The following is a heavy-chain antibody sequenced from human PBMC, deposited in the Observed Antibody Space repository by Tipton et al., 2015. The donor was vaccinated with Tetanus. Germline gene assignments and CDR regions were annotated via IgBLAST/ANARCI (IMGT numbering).Heavy chain of an antibody. CDR2: ISWNSGSI. D-gene: IGHD3-9*01. J-gene: IGHJ5*02. CDR1: GFTFDDYA. Sequence: CAASGFTFDDYAMHWVRQAPGKGLEWVSGISWNSGSIGYADSVKGRFTISRDNAKNSLYLQMNSLRAEDTALYYCAKDTAPVAISAGFDPWGQGTLVTVSS. V-gene: IGHV3-9*01. CDR3: AKDTAPVAISAGFDP.